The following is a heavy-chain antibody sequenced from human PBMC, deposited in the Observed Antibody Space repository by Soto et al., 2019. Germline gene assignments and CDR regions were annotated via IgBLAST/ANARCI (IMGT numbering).Heavy chain of an antibody. CDR3: AREMSTWFSNSVFDP. J-gene: IGHJ5*02. CDR2: ISHSGST. D-gene: IGHD2-2*01. CDR1: GGSFSGYY. V-gene: IGHV4-34*01. Sequence: PSETLSLTCAVYGGSFSGYYWSWIRQPPWKGLQWIGYISHSGSTHYNPSLKSRLSMSIDTSKTQFSLQLNSVNAADTAVYYCAREMSTWFSNSVFDPWGQGTLVTVSS.